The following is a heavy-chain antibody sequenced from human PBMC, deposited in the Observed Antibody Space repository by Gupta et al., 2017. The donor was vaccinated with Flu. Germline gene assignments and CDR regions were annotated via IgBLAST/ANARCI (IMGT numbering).Heavy chain of an antibody. CDR3: AKEFVAVTDPDAFDI. Sequence: SYAMSWVRQAPGKGLEWVSAISGSGGSTYYADSVKGRFTISRDNSKNTLYLQMNSLRAEDTAVYYCAKEFVAVTDPDAFDIWGQGTMVTVSS. J-gene: IGHJ3*02. V-gene: IGHV3-23*01. CDR2: ISGSGGST. D-gene: IGHD2-21*02. CDR1: SYA.